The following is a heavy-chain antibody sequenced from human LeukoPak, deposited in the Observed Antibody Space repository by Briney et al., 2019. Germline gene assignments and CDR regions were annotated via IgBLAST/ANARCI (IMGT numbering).Heavy chain of an antibody. CDR2: INPNSGGT. Sequence: APVKVSCKASGYTFTSYDINWVRQATGQGLEWMGWINPNSGGTNYAQKFQGWVTMTRDTSISTAYMELSRLRSDDTAVYYCARASIVGATYGMDYWGQGTLVTVSS. V-gene: IGHV1-2*04. D-gene: IGHD1-26*01. CDR3: ARASIVGATYGMDY. CDR1: GYTFTSYD. J-gene: IGHJ4*02.